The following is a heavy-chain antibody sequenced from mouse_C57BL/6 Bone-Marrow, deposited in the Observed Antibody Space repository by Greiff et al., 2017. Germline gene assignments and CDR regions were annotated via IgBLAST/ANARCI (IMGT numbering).Heavy chain of an antibody. CDR1: GFTFSDYG. CDR2: ISSGSSTI. CDR3: ARDYGSSPYFDY. V-gene: IGHV5-17*01. D-gene: IGHD1-1*01. J-gene: IGHJ2*01. Sequence: EVKLMESGGGLVKPGGSLKLSCAASGFTFSDYGMHWVRQAPEKGLEWVAYISSGSSTIYYADTVKGRFTISRDNAKNTLFLQMTSLRSEDTAMYYCARDYGSSPYFDYWGQGTTLTVSS.